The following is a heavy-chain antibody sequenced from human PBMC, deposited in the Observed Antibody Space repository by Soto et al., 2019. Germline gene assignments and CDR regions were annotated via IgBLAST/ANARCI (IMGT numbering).Heavy chain of an antibody. D-gene: IGHD6-13*01. CDR3: ASLRAAAGIHQLNWFDP. V-gene: IGHV4-30-4*01. Sequence: SETLSLTCTVSGGSIGSRDYYWSWIRQPPGKGLEWIGYIYYSGSTYSNPSLKSRVTISIDTSKKQFSLKLSSVTAADTAVYYCASLRAAAGIHQLNWFDPWGQGTLVTVS. J-gene: IGHJ5*02. CDR1: GGSIGSRDYY. CDR2: IYYSGST.